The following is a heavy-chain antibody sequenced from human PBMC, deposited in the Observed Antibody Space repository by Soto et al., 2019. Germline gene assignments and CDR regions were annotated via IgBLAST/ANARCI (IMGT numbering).Heavy chain of an antibody. J-gene: IGHJ4*02. CDR2: MYYSGST. D-gene: IGHD5-18*01. CDR3: ARSYRGYSYGPFDY. V-gene: IGHV4-59*01. CDR1: GGSISSYY. Sequence: SETLSLTCTVSGGSISSYYWSWIRQPPGRGLEWIGYMYYSGSTNYNPSLKSRVTISVDTSKNQFSLKLSSVTAADTAVYYCARSYRGYSYGPFDYWGQGTLVTVSS.